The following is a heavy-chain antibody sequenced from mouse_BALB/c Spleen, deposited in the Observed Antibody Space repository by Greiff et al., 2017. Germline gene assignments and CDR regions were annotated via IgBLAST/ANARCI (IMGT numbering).Heavy chain of an antibody. J-gene: IGHJ1*01. D-gene: IGHD1-1*01. Sequence: ESGPGLVKPSQSLSLTCSVTGYSITSGYYWNWIRQFPGNKLEWMGYISYDGSNNYNPSLKNRISITRDTSKNQFFLKLNSVTTEDTATYYCAREGGRDWYFDVWGAGTTVTVSS. V-gene: IGHV3-6*02. CDR2: ISYDGSN. CDR3: AREGGRDWYFDV. CDR1: GYSITSGYY.